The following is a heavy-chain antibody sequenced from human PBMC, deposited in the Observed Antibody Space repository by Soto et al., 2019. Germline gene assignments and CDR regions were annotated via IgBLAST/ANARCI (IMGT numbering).Heavy chain of an antibody. CDR2: INPNSGGT. J-gene: IGHJ4*02. V-gene: IGHV1-2*04. CDR1: GYTFTSYA. Sequence: GASVKVSCKASGYTFTSYAMHWVRQAPGQGLEWMGWINPNSGGTNYAQKFQGWVTMTRDTSISTAYMELSRLRSDDTAVYYCARFYDSSGYFFDYWGQGTLVTVSS. CDR3: ARFYDSSGYFFDY. D-gene: IGHD3-22*01.